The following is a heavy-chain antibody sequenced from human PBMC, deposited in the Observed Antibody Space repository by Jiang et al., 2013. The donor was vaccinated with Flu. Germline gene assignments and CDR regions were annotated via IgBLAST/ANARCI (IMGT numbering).Heavy chain of an antibody. J-gene: IGHJ6*03. CDR3: ARGAESVVVVAEPGNYYYYYMDV. CDR1: GGSISSYY. V-gene: IGHV4-4*07. CDR2: IYTSGST. Sequence: CTVSGGSISSYYWSWIRQPAGKGLEWIGRIYTSGSTNYNPSLKSRVTMSVDTSKNQFSLKLSSVTAADTAVYYCARGAESVVVVAEPGNYYYYYMDVWGKGTTVTVSS. D-gene: IGHD2-15*01.